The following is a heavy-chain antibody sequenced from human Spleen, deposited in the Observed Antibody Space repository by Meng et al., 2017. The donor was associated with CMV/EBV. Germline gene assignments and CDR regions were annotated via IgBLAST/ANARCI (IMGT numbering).Heavy chain of an antibody. CDR1: GFTFSNYA. D-gene: IGHD3-3*01. Sequence: LSLTCAASGFTFSNYAMHWVRQAPGKGLEWVAVISDDGNKRNFGNAVKGRFTISRDNSRNTLYLQINSLRGDDTAVYYCAREGDVLRFLEWPMGAMDVWGQGTAVTVSS. CDR3: AREGDVLRFLEWPMGAMDV. CDR2: ISDDGNKR. V-gene: IGHV3-30*04. J-gene: IGHJ6*02.